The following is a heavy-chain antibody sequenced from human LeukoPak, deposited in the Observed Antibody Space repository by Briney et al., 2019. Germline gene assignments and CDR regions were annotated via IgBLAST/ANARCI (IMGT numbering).Heavy chain of an antibody. J-gene: IGHJ4*02. CDR2: IYYSGST. CDR1: GGSISSSSYY. V-gene: IGHV4-39*01. Sequence: SETLSLTCAVSGGSISSSSYYWGWIRQPPGKGLEWIGSIYYSGSTYYNPSLKSRVTISVDTSKNQFSLKLSSVTAADTAVYYCARRSGYLVISFDYWGQGTLVTVSS. CDR3: ARRSGYLVISFDY. D-gene: IGHD5-12*01.